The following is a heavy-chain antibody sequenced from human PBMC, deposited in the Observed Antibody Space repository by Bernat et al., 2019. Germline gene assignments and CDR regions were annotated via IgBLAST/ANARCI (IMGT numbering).Heavy chain of an antibody. CDR3: ARGGYCGGDCYSYYSYGMDV. CDR2: TRNKANSYTT. V-gene: IGHV3-72*01. CDR1: GFTFSYHY. Sequence: EVQLVESGGGLVQPGGSLRLSCAASGFTFSYHYMDWVRQAPGKGLEWVGRTRNKANSYTTEYAASVKGRFTITRDDSKNSLYLKMNSLKTEDTAVYYCARGGYCGGDCYSYYSYGMDVWGQGTTVTVSS. J-gene: IGHJ6*02. D-gene: IGHD2-21*02.